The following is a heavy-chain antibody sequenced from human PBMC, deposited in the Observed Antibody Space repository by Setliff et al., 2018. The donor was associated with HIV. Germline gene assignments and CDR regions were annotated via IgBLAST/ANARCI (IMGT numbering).Heavy chain of an antibody. CDR2: ISAYNGKT. J-gene: IGHJ4*02. CDR1: GYTFTSFG. D-gene: IGHD6-13*01. V-gene: IGHV1-18*01. CDR3: ARGFASWYGGGGRAY. Sequence: ASVKVSCKAYGYTFTSFGISWVRQAPGQGLEWMGWISAYNGKTNYAQKFQGRATMTTDTSTNTAYMELRSLRSDDTALYYCARGFASWYGGGGRAYWGQGTLVTVSS.